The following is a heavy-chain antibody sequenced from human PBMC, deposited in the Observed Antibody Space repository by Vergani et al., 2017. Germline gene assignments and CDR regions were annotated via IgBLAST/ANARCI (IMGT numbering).Heavy chain of an antibody. D-gene: IGHD5-24*01. CDR1: GFTFSSYA. V-gene: IGHV3-23*01. J-gene: IGHJ4*02. CDR3: LRGDGYNHTGPFDY. Sequence: EVQLLESGGGLVQPGGSLRLSCAASGFTFSSYAMSWVRQAPGKGLEWVSAISGSGGSTYYADSVKGRFTISRDNSKNTLYLQMNSLRAEDTAVYYCLRGDGYNHTGPFDYWGQGTLVTVSS. CDR2: ISGSGGST.